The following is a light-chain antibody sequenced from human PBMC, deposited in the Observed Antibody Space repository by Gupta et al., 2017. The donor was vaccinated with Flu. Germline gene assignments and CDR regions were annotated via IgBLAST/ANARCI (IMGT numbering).Light chain of an antibody. Sequence: QSALTQPASVSGSPGQSITISCTGTSSDVGGYDFVSWCQHHPGKAPKLIIYDVNSRPSGVSNRFSGSKSGNTASLTISGLQAEDEADYYCSSYTSSNTVIFGGGTKVTGL. CDR1: SSDVGGYDF. CDR3: SSYTSSNTVI. V-gene: IGLV2-14*01. J-gene: IGLJ2*01. CDR2: DVN.